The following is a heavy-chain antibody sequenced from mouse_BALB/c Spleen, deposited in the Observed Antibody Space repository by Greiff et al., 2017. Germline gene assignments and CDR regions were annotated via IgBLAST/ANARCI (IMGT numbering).Heavy chain of an antibody. D-gene: IGHD1-2*01. J-gene: IGHJ4*01. Sequence: VKLQESGPGLVQPSQSLSITCTVSGFSLTSYGVHWVRQSPGKGLEWLGVIWSGGSTDYNAAFISRLSISKDNSKSQVFFKMNSLQANDTAIYYCARRDYGYDYAMDYWGQGTSVTVSS. CDR2: IWSGGST. V-gene: IGHV2-2*02. CDR1: GFSLTSYG. CDR3: ARRDYGYDYAMDY.